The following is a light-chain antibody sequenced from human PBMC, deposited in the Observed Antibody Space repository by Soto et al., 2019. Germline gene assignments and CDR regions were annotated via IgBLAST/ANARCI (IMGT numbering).Light chain of an antibody. V-gene: IGLV2-14*01. J-gene: IGLJ2*01. CDR3: SSYTSSHTFV. CDR1: SNDVGGYNY. CDR2: DVN. Sequence: QSALTQPASVSGSPGQSITISCTGTSNDVGGYNYVSWYQQHPGKAPKLMIYDVNNRPSGVSNRFSGSKSGNTASLTISGLQAEDEADYYCSSYTSSHTFVFGGGTKVTVL.